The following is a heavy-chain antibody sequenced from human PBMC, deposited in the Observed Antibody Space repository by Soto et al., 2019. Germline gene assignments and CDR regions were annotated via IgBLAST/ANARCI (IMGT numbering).Heavy chain of an antibody. V-gene: IGHV1-46*03. J-gene: IGHJ4*02. CDR1: GYTFTSYY. CDR2: INPSGGST. D-gene: IGHD2-2*01. CDR3: ARDPPSGAGVTSGPKSYFDY. Sequence: QVQLVQSGAEVKKPGASVKVSCKASGYTFTSYYMHWVRQAPGQGLEWMGIINPSGGSTSYAQKCQGRVTMTRDTSTSTVYMELSSLRSEDTAVYYCARDPPSGAGVTSGPKSYFDYWGQGTLVTVSS.